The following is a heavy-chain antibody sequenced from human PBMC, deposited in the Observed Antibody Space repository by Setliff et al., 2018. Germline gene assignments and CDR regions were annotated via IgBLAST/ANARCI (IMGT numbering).Heavy chain of an antibody. Sequence: PSETLSLTCTVSGGFIRDYYWNWIRQSPGKGLEWIGYIYYRGTTNYSSSLESRVTISIDMSKNQFSLKLSSATAADTAVYFCAAVGIDAGGGWFDPWGHGIPVTVSS. CDR1: GGFIRDYY. CDR2: IYYRGTT. D-gene: IGHD1-26*01. J-gene: IGHJ5*02. CDR3: AAVGIDAGGGWFDP. V-gene: IGHV4-59*01.